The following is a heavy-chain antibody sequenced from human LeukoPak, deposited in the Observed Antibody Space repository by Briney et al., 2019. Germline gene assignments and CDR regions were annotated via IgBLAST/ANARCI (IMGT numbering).Heavy chain of an antibody. Sequence: SETLLLTCTVPGGSTSTYSWTWIRQPPGKGLEMIENIYYTGSTNHNPSLESRVNISIDPSKNQYSLKVSSVTAADTAVYYCARAHSSGWPHMFDPWGQGTLVTVPS. D-gene: IGHD6-19*01. CDR2: IYYTGST. J-gene: IGHJ5*02. V-gene: IGHV4-59*01. CDR1: GGSTSTYS. CDR3: ARAHSSGWPHMFDP.